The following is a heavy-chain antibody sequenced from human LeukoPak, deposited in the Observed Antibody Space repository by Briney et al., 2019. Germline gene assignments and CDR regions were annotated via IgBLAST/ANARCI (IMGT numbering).Heavy chain of an antibody. CDR3: AKDGSSGWYGYFDY. D-gene: IGHD6-19*01. V-gene: IGHV3-9*01. Sequence: GGSLRLSCAASGFTFDDYAMHWVRQAPGKGLEWVSGISWNSGSIGYADSVKGRFTISRDNAKNSLYLQMNSLRAEDTASYYCAKDGSSGWYGYFDYWGQGTLVTVSS. CDR1: GFTFDDYA. J-gene: IGHJ4*02. CDR2: ISWNSGSI.